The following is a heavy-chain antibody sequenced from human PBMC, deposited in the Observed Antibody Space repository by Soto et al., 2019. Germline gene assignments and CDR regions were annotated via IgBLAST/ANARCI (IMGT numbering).Heavy chain of an antibody. D-gene: IGHD3-10*01. V-gene: IGHV3-23*01. CDR1: GFTFSSYA. CDR2: ISGSGGST. CDR3: ARAKWFGDLFGDVFDL. Sequence: EVQLLESGGGLVQPGGSLRLSCAASGFTFSSYAMSWVRQAPGKGLEWVSAISGSGGSTYYADSAKGRRTISRDNSKNTMYQQMNSLRAEDTAMYYCARAKWFGDLFGDVFDLWGQGTMVTVSS. J-gene: IGHJ3*01.